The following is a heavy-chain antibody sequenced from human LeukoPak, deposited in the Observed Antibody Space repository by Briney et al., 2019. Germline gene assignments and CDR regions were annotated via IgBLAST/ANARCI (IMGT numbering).Heavy chain of an antibody. J-gene: IGHJ4*02. D-gene: IGHD2-21*02. CDR3: ARGPAYCGGDCYFDY. CDR2: ISAYNGHT. CDR1: GHTFTSYG. Sequence: ASVKVSCKASGHTFTSYGIGWVRQAPGQGLEWMGWISAYNGHTNYAHNLQGRVTMTTDTSTSTAYMELRSLRSDDTAVYYCARGPAYCGGDCYFDYWGQGTLVTVSS. V-gene: IGHV1-18*01.